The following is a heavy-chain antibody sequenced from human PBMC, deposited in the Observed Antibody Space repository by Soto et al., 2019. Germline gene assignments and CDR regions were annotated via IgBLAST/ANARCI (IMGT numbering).Heavy chain of an antibody. V-gene: IGHV3-30*18. CDR3: AKEDFDDSSGYNYYYGMDV. CDR2: ISYDGSNK. Sequence: GGSLRLSCAASGFTFSSYGMHWVRQAPGKGLEWVAVISYDGSNKYYADSVKGRFTISRDNSKNTLYLQMNSLRAEDTAVYYCAKEDFDDSSGYNYYYGMDVWGQGTTVTVSS. J-gene: IGHJ6*02. D-gene: IGHD3-22*01. CDR1: GFTFSSYG.